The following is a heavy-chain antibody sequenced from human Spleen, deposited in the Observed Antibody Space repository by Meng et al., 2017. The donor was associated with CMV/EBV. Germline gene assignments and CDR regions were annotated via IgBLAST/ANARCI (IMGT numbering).Heavy chain of an antibody. CDR1: GGSFSGYY. Sequence: SETLSLTCAVYGGSFSGYYWSWIRQPPGKGLEWTGEINHSGSTNYNPSLKSRVTISVNTSKNQFSLKLSSVTAADTAVYYCAGIVGATNWGQGTLVTVSS. D-gene: IGHD1-26*01. CDR3: AGIVGATN. J-gene: IGHJ4*02. CDR2: INHSGST. V-gene: IGHV4-34*01.